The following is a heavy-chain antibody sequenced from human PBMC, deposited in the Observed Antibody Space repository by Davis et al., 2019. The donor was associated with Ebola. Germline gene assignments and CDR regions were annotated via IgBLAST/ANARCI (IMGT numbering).Heavy chain of an antibody. CDR3: ARENYGSSGRIDY. Sequence: PSETLSLTCAVYGGSFSGYYWSWIRQPPGKGLEWIGEINHSGSTNYNPSLKSRVTISVDTSKNQFSLKLSSVTAADTAVYYCARENYGSSGRIDYWGQGTLVTVSS. D-gene: IGHD3-22*01. CDR1: GGSFSGYY. V-gene: IGHV4-34*01. J-gene: IGHJ4*02. CDR2: INHSGST.